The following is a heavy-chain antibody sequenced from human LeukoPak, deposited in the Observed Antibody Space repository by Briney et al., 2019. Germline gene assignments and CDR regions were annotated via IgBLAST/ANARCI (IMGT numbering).Heavy chain of an antibody. J-gene: IGHJ1*01. V-gene: IGHV3-53*01. CDR1: GFPESNNY. CDR2: IYSAGTT. Sequence: GGSVTLSCGAWGFPESNNYVRGPGQAPGKGREGVSFIYSAGTTYYADSVKGRFAISRDNFKNTLYLQMNSLRAEYTAVYYCARVVGYDSSGHYNGYFQHWGQGTLVTVSS. D-gene: IGHD3-22*01. CDR3: ARVVGYDSSGHYNGYFQH.